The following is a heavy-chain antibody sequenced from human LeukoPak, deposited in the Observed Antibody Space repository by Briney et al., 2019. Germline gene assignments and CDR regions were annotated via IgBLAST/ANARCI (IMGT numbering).Heavy chain of an antibody. D-gene: IGHD5-12*01. CDR1: GFTFSSYW. J-gene: IGHJ2*01. Sequence: PGGSLRLSCAASGFTFSSYWMHWVRQAPGKGLVWVSRINSDGSSTSYADSVKGRFTISRDNAKNTLYLQMNSLRAEDTAVYYCARDSTYSGYDPDWYFDLWGRGTLVTVSS. CDR3: ARDSTYSGYDPDWYFDL. V-gene: IGHV3-74*01. CDR2: INSDGSST.